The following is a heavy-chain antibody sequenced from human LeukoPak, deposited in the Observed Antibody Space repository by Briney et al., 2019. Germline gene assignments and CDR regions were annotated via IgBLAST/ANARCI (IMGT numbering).Heavy chain of an antibody. J-gene: IGHJ4*02. CDR2: IIPIFGTA. V-gene: IGHV1-69*13. CDR1: GGTFSSYA. D-gene: IGHD2-2*02. Sequence: SVTVSCKASGGTFSSYAISWARHPPAQGLEWVRGIIPIFGTANYAQKFQGRVTITADESTSTGYMELRSLRSEDTAVYYCASPGTGYCSSTSCFTFDYWGQGTLVTVSS. CDR3: ASPGTGYCSSTSCFTFDY.